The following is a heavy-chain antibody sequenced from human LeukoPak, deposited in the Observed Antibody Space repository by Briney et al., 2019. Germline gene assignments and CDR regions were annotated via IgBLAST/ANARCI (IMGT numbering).Heavy chain of an antibody. CDR1: GFTFSSYW. CDR2: MQPDGGEK. J-gene: IGHJ4*02. D-gene: IGHD3-10*01. CDR3: ARETPYGSLTFDY. Sequence: GGSLRLSCAASGFTFSSYWMSWVRQAPGKGLEWVANMQPDGGEKYYVDSVKGRFTISRDNAKNSLYLQMSSLRAEDTAVYYCARETPYGSLTFDYWGQGTRVTVSS. V-gene: IGHV3-7*03.